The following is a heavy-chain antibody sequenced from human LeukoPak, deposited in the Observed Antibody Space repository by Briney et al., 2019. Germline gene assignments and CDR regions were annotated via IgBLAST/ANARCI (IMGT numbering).Heavy chain of an antibody. CDR3: ARGGSGFSYGKIDY. CDR1: GFTFSNYW. V-gene: IGHV3-7*01. D-gene: IGHD5-18*01. CDR2: IKQDGSEK. Sequence: GGSLRLSCAASGFTFSNYWMNWVRQAPGKGLEWVANIKQDGSEKYYVDSVKGRFTISRDNAKNSLYLQMNSLRADDTAVYYCARGGSGFSYGKIDYWGQVTLVTVSS. J-gene: IGHJ4*02.